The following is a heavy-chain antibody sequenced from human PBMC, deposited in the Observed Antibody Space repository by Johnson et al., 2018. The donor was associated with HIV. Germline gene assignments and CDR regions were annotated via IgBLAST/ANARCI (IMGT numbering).Heavy chain of an antibody. CDR3: AKEGSSSPWAFDI. J-gene: IGHJ3*02. Sequence: VQLVESGGGLVQPGGSLRLSCAASGFTFSSYAMSWVRQAPGKGLEWVAGITWNSHIVDYADSVKGRVTISRDNSKNTLYLQMNNLRPEDTALYYCAKEGSSSPWAFDIWGQGTMVTVSS. CDR2: ITWNSHIV. CDR1: GFTFSSYA. D-gene: IGHD2-15*01. V-gene: IGHV3-23*04.